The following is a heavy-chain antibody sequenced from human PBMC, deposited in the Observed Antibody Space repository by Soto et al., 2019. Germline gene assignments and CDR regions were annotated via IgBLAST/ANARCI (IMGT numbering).Heavy chain of an antibody. J-gene: IGHJ4*02. D-gene: IGHD2-2*01. V-gene: IGHV3-74*01. CDR3: STLVVPAAPLSY. CDR1: GFTFSTYW. CDR2: INSDGSST. Sequence: EVQLVESGGGLVQPGGSLRLSCAASGFTFSTYWMHWVRQAPGKGLVWVSRINSDGSSTSYADSVKGRFTISRDNAKNTLYLQRNSLRGEVTAVYYCSTLVVPAAPLSYWGQGTLVTVSS.